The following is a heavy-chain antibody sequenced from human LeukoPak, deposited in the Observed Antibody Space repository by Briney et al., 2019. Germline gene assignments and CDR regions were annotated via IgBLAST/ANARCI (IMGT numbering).Heavy chain of an antibody. CDR1: GGSISSSSYY. Sequence: SETLSLTCTVSGGSISSSSYYWGWIRQPPGKGLEWIGSIYYSGSTYYNPSLKSRVTISVDTSKNQFSLKLSSVTAADTAVYYCARLGIVVVPAATFFDYWGQETLVTVSS. V-gene: IGHV4-39*01. CDR2: IYYSGST. CDR3: ARLGIVVVPAATFFDY. D-gene: IGHD2-2*01. J-gene: IGHJ4*02.